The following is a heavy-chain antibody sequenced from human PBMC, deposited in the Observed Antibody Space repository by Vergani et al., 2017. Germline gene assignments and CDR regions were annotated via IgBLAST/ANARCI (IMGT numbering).Heavy chain of an antibody. V-gene: IGHV4-34*11. CDR3: ARAGAIYDFWSGYSGSAKHFDY. Sequence: QVQLQQWGAGLLKPSETLSLTCAVYGGSFSGYYWSWIRQPPGKGLEWIGYIYYSGSTNYNPSLKSRVTISVDTSKNQFSLKLSSVTAADTAVYYCARAGAIYDFWSGYSGSAKHFDYWGQGTLVTVSS. D-gene: IGHD3-3*01. CDR1: GGSFSGYY. J-gene: IGHJ4*02. CDR2: IYYSGST.